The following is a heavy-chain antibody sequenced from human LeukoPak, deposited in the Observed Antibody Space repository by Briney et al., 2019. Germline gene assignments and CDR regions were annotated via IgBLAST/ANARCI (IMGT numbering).Heavy chain of an antibody. CDR3: AREDRLSFDI. CDR2: TYYRSKWYY. CDR1: GYSVSSNNAA. Sequence: SQTLSLTCAISGYSVSSNNAAWHWITQSPSRGLEWLGRTYYRSKWYYDYVVSVKSRVSINPDTSKNHFSLQLNSVAPEDTAVYFCAREDRLSFDIWGQGTMVTVSS. V-gene: IGHV6-1*01. D-gene: IGHD5-12*01. J-gene: IGHJ3*02.